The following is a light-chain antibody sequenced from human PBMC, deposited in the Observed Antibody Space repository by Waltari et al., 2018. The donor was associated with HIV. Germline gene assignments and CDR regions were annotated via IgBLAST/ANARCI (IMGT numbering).Light chain of an antibody. CDR2: QDN. V-gene: IGLV1-47*01. CDR3: ATWDDILSGYL. CDR1: TSNIGSNF. J-gene: IGLJ1*01. Sequence: QSVPTQPPSASGTPGPRVAISCSGSTSNIGSNFVYWYTQIPGTAPHPLIHQDNQRPSVVPERFSASKSGSSSSLAISGLRSEDEAEYYCATWDDILSGYLFGTGTKVTVL.